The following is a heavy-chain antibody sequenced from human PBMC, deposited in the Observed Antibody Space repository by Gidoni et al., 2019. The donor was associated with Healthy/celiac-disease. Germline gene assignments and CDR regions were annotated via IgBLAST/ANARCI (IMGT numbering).Heavy chain of an antibody. CDR1: GFTFSHAW. J-gene: IGHJ6*02. V-gene: IGHV3-15*01. D-gene: IGHD4-17*01. CDR2: IKSKTEGGTT. Sequence: EVPLVESGGGLVKPGGYLRLSCSASGFTFSHAWMSWVRQAPGKGLGWVGRIKSKTEGGTTDYAAPVKGRFTISRDDSKNTLYLQMNSLKTEDTAVYYCTTDYGDYYYYGMDVWGQGTTVTVSS. CDR3: TTDYGDYYYYGMDV.